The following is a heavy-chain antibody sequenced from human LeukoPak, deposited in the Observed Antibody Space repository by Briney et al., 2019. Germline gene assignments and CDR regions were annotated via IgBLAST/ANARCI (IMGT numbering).Heavy chain of an antibody. J-gene: IGHJ5*02. CDR2: IDYSGTS. CDR1: GGSISSRSYS. V-gene: IGHV4-39*07. CDR3: ARDDLRSDWFNP. Sequence: PSETLSLTCSVSGGSISSRSYSWGWIRQPPGKGLEWIGNIDYSGTSYYTPSLKSRITISVDTSENQFSLRLSSVTAADTAVYYCARDDLRSDWFNPWGQGTLVIVSS.